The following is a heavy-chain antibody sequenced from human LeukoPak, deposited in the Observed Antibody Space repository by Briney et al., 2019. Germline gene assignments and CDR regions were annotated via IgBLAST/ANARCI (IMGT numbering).Heavy chain of an antibody. J-gene: IGHJ4*02. CDR1: GFTFSNAW. CDR2: IRSKAYGATT. CDR3: TRGGLWDVTGY. Sequence: GGSLRLSCAASGFTFSNAWMSWVRQAPGKGLEWVGFIRSKAYGATTEFAASVKGRFTISRDDSKSVAYLQMNSLKTEDTAVYYCTRGGLWDVTGYWGQGTLVTVSS. V-gene: IGHV3-49*04. D-gene: IGHD4/OR15-4a*01.